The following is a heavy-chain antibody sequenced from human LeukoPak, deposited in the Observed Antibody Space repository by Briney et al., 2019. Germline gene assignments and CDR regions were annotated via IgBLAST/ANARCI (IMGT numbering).Heavy chain of an antibody. CDR3: AKDGSSGIAAAADAFDV. CDR1: AFTFSLYA. J-gene: IGHJ3*01. CDR2: ISGRGSST. Sequence: GGSLRLSCVGSAFTFSLYAMTWVRQAPGKGLEWVSAISGRGSSTYYADSVKGRFTISRDNSKNTLYLRMNSLRAEDTAIYYCAKDGSSGIAAAADAFDVWGQGTMVTVSS. D-gene: IGHD6-13*01. V-gene: IGHV3-23*01.